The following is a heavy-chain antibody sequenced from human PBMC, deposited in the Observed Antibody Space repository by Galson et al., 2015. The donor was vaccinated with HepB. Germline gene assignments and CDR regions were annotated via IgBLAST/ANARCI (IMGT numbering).Heavy chain of an antibody. D-gene: IGHD6-13*01. J-gene: IGHJ4*02. CDR1: GGSFSGYY. Sequence: ETLSLTCAVYGGSFSGYYWSWIRQPPGKGLEWIGEINHSGSTNYNPSLKSRVTISVDTSKNQFSLKLSSVTAADTAVYYCARACRIAAANPGGYFDYWGQGTLVTVSS. CDR2: INHSGST. V-gene: IGHV4-34*01. CDR3: ARACRIAAANPGGYFDY.